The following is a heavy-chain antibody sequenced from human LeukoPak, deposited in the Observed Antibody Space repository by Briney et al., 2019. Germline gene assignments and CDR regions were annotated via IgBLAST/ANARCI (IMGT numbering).Heavy chain of an antibody. V-gene: IGHV3-23*01. D-gene: IGHD5-24*01. CDR3: ARGRREGYDPVGFDS. J-gene: IGHJ4*02. CDR2: ISGSGGST. CDR1: GFTFSNYG. Sequence: GGSLRLSCAASGFTFSNYGMNWVRQAPGKGLEWVSGISGSGGSTYNADSVQGRITISRDNSKNTLYLQMNSLSAEDTALYYCARGRREGYDPVGFDSWGQGTQLTVSS.